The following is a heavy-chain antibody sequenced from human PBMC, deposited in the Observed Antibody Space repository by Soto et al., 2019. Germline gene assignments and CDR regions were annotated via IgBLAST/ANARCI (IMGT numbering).Heavy chain of an antibody. CDR3: ARETYYYGMDV. J-gene: IGHJ6*02. Sequence: QVQLVQSGAEVKKPGASVKVACKASGYTFTSYDINWVRQATGLGLEWMGWMNRNSGNTGYAQKFQGRATMTRNTSKSTAYRELSSLRSEDTAVYYCARETYYYGMDVWGQGTTVTVSS. CDR2: MNRNSGNT. CDR1: GYTFTSYD. V-gene: IGHV1-8*01.